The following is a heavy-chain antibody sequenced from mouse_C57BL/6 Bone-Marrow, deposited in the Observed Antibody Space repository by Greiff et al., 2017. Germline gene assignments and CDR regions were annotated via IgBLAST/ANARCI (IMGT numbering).Heavy chain of an antibody. CDR1: GYTFTSYW. V-gene: IGHV14-4*01. CDR3: TFITTVVAYDFWYFDV. J-gene: IGHJ1*03. CDR2: IDPENGDT. Sequence: VQLQQPGAELVKPGASVKLSCKASGYTFTSYWMHWVKQRPGQGLEWIGWIDPENGDTEYASKFQGKATITADTSSNTAYLQLSSLTSEDTAVYYCTFITTVVAYDFWYFDVWGTGTTVTVSS. D-gene: IGHD1-1*01.